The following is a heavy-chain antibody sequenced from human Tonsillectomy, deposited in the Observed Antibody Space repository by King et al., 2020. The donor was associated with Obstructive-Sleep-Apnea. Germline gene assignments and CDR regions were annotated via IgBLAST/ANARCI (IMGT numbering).Heavy chain of an antibody. D-gene: IGHD1-26*01. V-gene: IGHV3-64D*08. Sequence: VQLVESGGGLVQPGGSLRLSRLASGFTFSSYAMHWVRQGPGKGLEYVSSITPNGGLNDYANSVKGRFTISRDNSKNTLFLQMSSLRAEETAVFYCVKDLSGKYSFDYWGQGTLVTVSS. J-gene: IGHJ4*02. CDR2: ITPNGGLN. CDR3: VKDLSGKYSFDY. CDR1: GFTFSSYA.